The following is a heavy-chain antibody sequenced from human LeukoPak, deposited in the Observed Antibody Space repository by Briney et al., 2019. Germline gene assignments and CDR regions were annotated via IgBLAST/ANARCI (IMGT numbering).Heavy chain of an antibody. CDR1: GFTFSNAW. CDR2: IKSKTDGGTT. J-gene: IGHJ4*02. CDR3: TTSIMITFGGVIVRRLFDY. D-gene: IGHD3-16*02. V-gene: IGHV3-15*05. Sequence: GGSLRLSCAASGFTFSNAWMSWVRQAPGEGLEWVVRIKSKTDGGTTASASPVKGRFTISRDDSKNTLYLEMNSLKTEDTAVYYCTTSIMITFGGVIVRRLFDYWGQGTLVTVSS.